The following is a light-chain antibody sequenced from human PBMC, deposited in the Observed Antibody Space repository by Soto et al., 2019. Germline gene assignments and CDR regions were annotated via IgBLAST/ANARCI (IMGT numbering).Light chain of an antibody. V-gene: IGKV3-20*01. CDR1: QTISSSH. Sequence: IVLTQSPGTLSLSPGERATLSCRASQTISSSHLAWYQQKPGQAPRLLIYGASSRATDIPDRFSGSGSGADFTLTISRLEPEDFAVYYCQQYGSSGTFGQGTKVEIK. CDR2: GAS. J-gene: IGKJ1*01. CDR3: QQYGSSGT.